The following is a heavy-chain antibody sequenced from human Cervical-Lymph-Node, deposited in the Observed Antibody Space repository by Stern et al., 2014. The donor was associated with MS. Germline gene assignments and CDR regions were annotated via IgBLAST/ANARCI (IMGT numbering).Heavy chain of an antibody. CDR3: ARVRQSGSYYYHFGMDV. V-gene: IGHV3-49*05. CDR1: GFTFGDFD. Sequence: EMQLVESGGGLVKPGRSLRLSCTTSGFTFGDFDLSWIRQAPGKGLEWVGFIRAKPYAGTTEYAASVKGRFTISRDNSGGIAYLQMNSLKTEDTAIYFCARVRQSGSYYYHFGMDVWGQGTTVTVSS. J-gene: IGHJ6*02. D-gene: IGHD1-26*01. CDR2: IRAKPYAGTT.